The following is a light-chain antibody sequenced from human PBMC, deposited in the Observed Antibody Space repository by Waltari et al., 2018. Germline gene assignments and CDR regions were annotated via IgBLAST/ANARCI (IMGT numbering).Light chain of an antibody. V-gene: IGLV2-14*03. CDR3: ASYRSDNTLV. CDR1: SSDVGGYNH. J-gene: IGLJ1*01. CDR2: DVS. Sequence: QSALTQPASVSGSPGQSITLSCTGTSSDVGGYNHVSWYQQHPGKAPKSMIWDVSNRPSVVSIRFSGSKSGNTASLTISGLQTEDEADYYCASYRSDNTLVFGTGTKVTVL.